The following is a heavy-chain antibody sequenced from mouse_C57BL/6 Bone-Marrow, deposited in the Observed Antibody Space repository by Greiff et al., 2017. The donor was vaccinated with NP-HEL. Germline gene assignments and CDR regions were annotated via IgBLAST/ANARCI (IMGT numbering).Heavy chain of an antibody. CDR1: GYAFSSSW. CDR2: IYPGDGDT. Sequence: QVQLQQSGPELVKPGASVKISCKASGYAFSSSWMNWVKQRPGKGLEWIGRIYPGDGDTNYNGKFKGKATLTADKSSSTAYMQLSSLTSEDSAVYFCARGDSSVLYYFDYWGQGTTLTVSS. J-gene: IGHJ2*01. D-gene: IGHD3-2*02. CDR3: ARGDSSVLYYFDY. V-gene: IGHV1-82*01.